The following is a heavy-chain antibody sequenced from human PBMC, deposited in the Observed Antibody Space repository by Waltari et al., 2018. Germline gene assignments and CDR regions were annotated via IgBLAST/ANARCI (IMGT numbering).Heavy chain of an antibody. CDR3: ARCVGGHSLFDS. CDR1: GYSYSDYW. J-gene: IGHJ4*02. V-gene: IGHV5-51*01. Sequence: EVQLVQSGAEVKKPGESLKISCKVSGYSYSDYWIGWVRQMPGKGLEWMGIVYPGDSDLKYSPSFQGQVTISADKSINTAYLQWSSLKASDTAIYFCARCVGGHSLFDSWGQGTLVTVSS. CDR2: VYPGDSDL. D-gene: IGHD1-26*01.